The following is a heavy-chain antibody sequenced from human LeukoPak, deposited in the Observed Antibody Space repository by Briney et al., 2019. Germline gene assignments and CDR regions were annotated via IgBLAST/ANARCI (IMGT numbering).Heavy chain of an antibody. V-gene: IGHV3-23*01. CDR1: GFTFSTYG. CDR3: AKSLEYQDSSGFLTRFFDY. J-gene: IGHJ4*02. D-gene: IGHD3-22*01. Sequence: GSLRLSCAASGFTFSTYGMTWVRQAPGKGLEWVAGIIASGRDTSYADSGKGRFTISRDNSKNTLHVQMNSLSAEDTAVYYCAKSLEYQDSSGFLTRFFDYWGQGTLVTVSS. CDR2: IIASGRDT.